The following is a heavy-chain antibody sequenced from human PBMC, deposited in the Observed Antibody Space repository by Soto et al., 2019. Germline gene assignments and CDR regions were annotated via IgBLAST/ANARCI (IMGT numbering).Heavy chain of an antibody. CDR2: IFSNDAK. J-gene: IGHJ4*02. CDR3: ARIRWIREYYFDY. V-gene: IGHV2-26*01. D-gene: IGHD5-18*01. CDR1: GFSLSNTRMG. Sequence: QVTLKESGPVLVKPTETLTLTCTVSGFSLSNTRMGVSWIRQPPGKALEWLAHIFSNDAKSYSTSLKSRLTISKDTSKSQVFLTVTNMDPVDTATYYCARIRWIREYYFDYWGQGTLVAVSS.